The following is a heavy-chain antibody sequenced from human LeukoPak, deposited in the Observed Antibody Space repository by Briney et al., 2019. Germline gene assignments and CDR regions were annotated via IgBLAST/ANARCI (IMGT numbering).Heavy chain of an antibody. CDR1: GGSFSGYY. J-gene: IGHJ4*02. V-gene: IGHV4-34*01. D-gene: IGHD4-17*01. Sequence: SETLSLTCAVYGGSFSGYYWSWIRQPPGKGLEWIGEINHSGSTNYNPSLKSRVTISVDTSKNQFSLKLSSVTAADTAVYYCAREAAVTTTFDYWGQGTLVTVSS. CDR3: AREAAVTTTFDY. CDR2: INHSGST.